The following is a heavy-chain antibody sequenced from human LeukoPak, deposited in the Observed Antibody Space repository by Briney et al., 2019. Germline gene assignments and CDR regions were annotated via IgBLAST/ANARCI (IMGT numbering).Heavy chain of an antibody. J-gene: IGHJ4*02. CDR2: ISGSGGST. Sequence: TGGSLRLSCAASGFTFSSYAMSWVRQAPGKGLEWVSAISGSGGSTYYADSVKGRFTISRDNSKNTLYLQMNSLRAEDKAVYYCAKGQGYCSGGSCYVDYWGQGTLVTVSS. CDR3: AKGQGYCSGGSCYVDY. D-gene: IGHD2-15*01. V-gene: IGHV3-23*01. CDR1: GFTFSSYA.